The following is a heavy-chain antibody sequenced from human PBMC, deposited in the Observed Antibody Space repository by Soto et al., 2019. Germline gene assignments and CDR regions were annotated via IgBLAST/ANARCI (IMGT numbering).Heavy chain of an antibody. V-gene: IGHV3-30-3*01. Sequence: GGSLRLSCAASGFTFSSYAMHWVRQAPGKGLEWVAVISYDGSNKYYADSVKGRFTISRDNSKNTLYLQMNSLRAEDTAVYYCARKPINDFWSGYPFGMDVWRQRTTVTISS. D-gene: IGHD3-3*01. CDR1: GFTFSSYA. CDR3: ARKPINDFWSGYPFGMDV. J-gene: IGHJ6*02. CDR2: ISYDGSNK.